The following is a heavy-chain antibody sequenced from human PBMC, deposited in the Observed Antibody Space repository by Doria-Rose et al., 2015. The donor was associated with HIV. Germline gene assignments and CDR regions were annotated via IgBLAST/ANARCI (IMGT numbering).Heavy chain of an antibody. J-gene: IGHJ4*02. Sequence: VQLVESGGGLVRPGGSLRLSCATSGFTFSSHRINWVRQAPGKGLEWVSSISSTSAYINYADLVRGRFTISRDNARNSLYLQMDSLGAEDTAIYYCATGVTLDYWGQGTLVTVSS. V-gene: IGHV3-21*01. D-gene: IGHD3-10*01. CDR2: ISSTSAYI. CDR3: ATGVTLDY. CDR1: GFTFSSHR.